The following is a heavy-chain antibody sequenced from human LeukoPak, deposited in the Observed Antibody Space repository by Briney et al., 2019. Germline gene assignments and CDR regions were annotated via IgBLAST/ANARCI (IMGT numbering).Heavy chain of an antibody. Sequence: QPGGSLRLPCEASEFTFSSYAMNWVRQAPGEGLEWVSVISGSGDTTYYAASVKGRFTISRDNSKNTVYLQMNSLRAEDTAVYYCASLTTRVVTRTFFDCWGQGALVTVSS. J-gene: IGHJ4*02. D-gene: IGHD4-23*01. CDR2: ISGSGDTT. V-gene: IGHV3-23*01. CDR3: ASLTTRVVTRTFFDC. CDR1: EFTFSSYA.